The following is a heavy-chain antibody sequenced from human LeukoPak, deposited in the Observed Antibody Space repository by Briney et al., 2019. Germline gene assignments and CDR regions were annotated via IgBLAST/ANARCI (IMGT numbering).Heavy chain of an antibody. CDR3: AKDYYYGSGSPTTYDAFDI. CDR2: ISSSGGST. D-gene: IGHD3-10*01. V-gene: IGHV3-23*01. Sequence: GGPLRLSCAAPGFTFSSYAMSWVRQAPGKGLEWVSAISSSGGSTYNADSVKGRFTISRDNSKNTLYLEMNSLRPEDTAVYYCAKDYYYGSGSPTTYDAFDIWGQGTMVTVSS. CDR1: GFTFSSYA. J-gene: IGHJ3*02.